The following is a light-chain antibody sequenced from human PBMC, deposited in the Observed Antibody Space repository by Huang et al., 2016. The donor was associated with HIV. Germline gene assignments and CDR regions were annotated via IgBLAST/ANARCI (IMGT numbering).Light chain of an antibody. CDR3: QQTYSAPVT. J-gene: IGKJ4*01. CDR1: QRISSH. Sequence: DIQVTQSPSSLSASVGDRVTITCRTSQRISSHLSWYHQKIGKGPELLIYASTVLQRGVPSRFTGSGSGTDFTLTINSLQPEDFATYYCQQTYSAPVTFGGGTRVEIK. CDR2: AST. V-gene: IGKV1-39*01.